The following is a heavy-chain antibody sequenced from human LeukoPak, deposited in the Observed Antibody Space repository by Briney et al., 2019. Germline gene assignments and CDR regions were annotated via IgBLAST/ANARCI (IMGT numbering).Heavy chain of an antibody. Sequence: GGSLRLSCAVSGFTFSRYWMSGVRQAPGKGVEWVASIKQDGSAKSYVDSVKGRFTISRDNAKNSLFLQMNSLRAEDTAVYYCASDLGAWGLLVDFDSWGQGTLVTVSS. CDR3: ASDLGAWGLLVDFDS. V-gene: IGHV3-7*05. J-gene: IGHJ4*02. D-gene: IGHD1-26*01. CDR2: IKQDGSAK. CDR1: GFTFSRYW.